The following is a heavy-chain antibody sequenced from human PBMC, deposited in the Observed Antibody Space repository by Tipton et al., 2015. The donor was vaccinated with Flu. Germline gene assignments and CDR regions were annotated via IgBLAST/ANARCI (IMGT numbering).Heavy chain of an antibody. J-gene: IGHJ4*02. V-gene: IGHV5-51*03. Sequence: QLVQSGAEVKKPGESLKISCKASGYTFVSHWIGWVRQVPGKGLEWMAIIYPDDSDTRYSPSFQGQVIISADKSTDTVYLQWSSLKASDTAMYYCVRSDLRWTAPFDSWGQGALVTVSS. CDR1: GYTFVSHW. CDR3: VRSDLRWTAPFDS. CDR2: IYPDDSDT. D-gene: IGHD4-23*01.